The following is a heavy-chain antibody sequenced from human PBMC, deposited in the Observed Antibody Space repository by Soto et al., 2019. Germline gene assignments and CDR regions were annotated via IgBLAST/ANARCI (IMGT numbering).Heavy chain of an antibody. V-gene: IGHV4-31*03. CDR2: IYHSGKT. J-gene: IGHJ3*02. Sequence: QVQLQESGPGLVKPSQTLSLTCSVSGGSISSGSFYWSWIRQHPGKGPEWIGYIYHSGKTHYNPTLGIRVTISLGPAKNQFSLELSSESAADTAVYFGATADASPGAFEIWGQGTLVTVSS. D-gene: IGHD3-10*01. CDR3: ATADASPGAFEI. CDR1: GGSISSGSFY.